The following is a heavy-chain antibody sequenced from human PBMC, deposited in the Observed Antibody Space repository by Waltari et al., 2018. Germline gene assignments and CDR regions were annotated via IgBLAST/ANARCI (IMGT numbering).Heavy chain of an antibody. CDR3: ASTHYYYYYGMDV. V-gene: IGHV3-21*01. CDR2: ISISSSYI. J-gene: IGHJ6*02. Sequence: EVQLVESGGGLVKPGGSLRLSCAASGFTFSSYSMNWVRQAPGKGLGWVSSISISSSYIYYADSVKGRFTISRDNAKNSLYLQMNSLRAEDTAVYYCASTHYYYYYGMDVWGQGTTVTVSS. CDR1: GFTFSSYS.